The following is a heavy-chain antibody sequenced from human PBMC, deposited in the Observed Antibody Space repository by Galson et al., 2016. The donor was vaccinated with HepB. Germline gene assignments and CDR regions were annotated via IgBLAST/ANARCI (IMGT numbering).Heavy chain of an antibody. D-gene: IGHD3-10*01. CDR2: ISGSGGST. CDR1: GFTFSSYA. J-gene: IGHJ4*02. Sequence: SPRLSCAASGFTFSSYALSWVRQAPGKGLAWVSTISGSGGSTYYVDSVRGRFTISRDNAETSVFLQLDSLTSDDTASYFCVRSFGRGAFDYWGQGTLLTVSS. V-gene: IGHV3-23*01. CDR3: VRSFGRGAFDY.